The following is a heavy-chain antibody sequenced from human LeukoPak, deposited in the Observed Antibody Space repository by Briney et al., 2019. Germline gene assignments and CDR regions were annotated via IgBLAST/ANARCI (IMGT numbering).Heavy chain of an antibody. D-gene: IGHD4-17*01. J-gene: IGHJ4*02. CDR2: IYHSGST. Sequence: PSETLSLTCTVSSGSISSSTYYWGWIRQPPGKGLEWIGSIYHSGSTYYNPSLKSRVTISVDTSKNQFSLKLSSVTAADTAVYYCARDYAVTTSSPFDYWGQGTLVTVSS. V-gene: IGHV4-39*07. CDR3: ARDYAVTTSSPFDY. CDR1: SGSISSSTYY.